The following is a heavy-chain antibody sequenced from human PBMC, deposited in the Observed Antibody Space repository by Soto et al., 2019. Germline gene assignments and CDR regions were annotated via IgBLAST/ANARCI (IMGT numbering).Heavy chain of an antibody. CDR3: ARDECITMVRGVQPFDY. V-gene: IGHV1-18*01. CDR2: ISAYNGNT. CDR1: GYTFTSYG. J-gene: IGHJ4*02. Sequence: ASVKVSCKASGYTFTSYGISWVRQAPGQGLEWMGWISAYNGNTNYAQKLQGRVTMTTDTSTSTAYMELRSLRSDDTAVYYCARDECITMVRGVQPFDYWGQGTLVTVSS. D-gene: IGHD3-10*01.